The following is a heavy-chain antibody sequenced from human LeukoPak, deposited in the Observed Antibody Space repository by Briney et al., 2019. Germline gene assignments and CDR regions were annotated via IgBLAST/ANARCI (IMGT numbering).Heavy chain of an antibody. V-gene: IGHV3-21*01. D-gene: IGHD4-17*01. J-gene: IGHJ4*02. CDR3: ARATDGDYANYFDY. CDR1: GFTFSSYS. CDR2: ISSSSSYI. Sequence: GGSLRLSCAASGFTFSSYSMNWVRQAPGKGLEWVSSISSSSSYIYYADSVKGRFTISRDNAKNSLYLQMNSLRAEDTAVHYCARATDGDYANYFDYWGQGTLVTVSS.